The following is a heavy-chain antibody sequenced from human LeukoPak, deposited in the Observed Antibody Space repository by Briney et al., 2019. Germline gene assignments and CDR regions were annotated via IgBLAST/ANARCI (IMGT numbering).Heavy chain of an antibody. J-gene: IGHJ3*02. V-gene: IGHV3-48*02. Sequence: GGSLRFSCAASGFTFSIYAMNWVRQAPGKGLEWVATMTRSNAIYYADSVKGRFTISRDNAKNSVYLQLNSLRDEDTAVYSCARAQTMFWEFDGFDIWGRGTKVTVSS. D-gene: IGHD3-10*02. CDR2: MTRSNAI. CDR1: GFTFSIYA. CDR3: ARAQTMFWEFDGFDI.